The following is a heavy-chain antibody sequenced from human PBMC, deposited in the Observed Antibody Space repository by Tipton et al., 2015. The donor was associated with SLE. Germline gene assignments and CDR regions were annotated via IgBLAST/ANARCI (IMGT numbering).Heavy chain of an antibody. Sequence: GSLRLSCAASGFTFSSYEMNWVRQAPGKGLEWVSYISSSGSAIYYADSVQGRFTIPRDNAKNSLFLQMNSLRAEDTSVYYCARERITMFCGAFDIWGQGTRVTVSS. D-gene: IGHD3-9*01. CDR3: ARERITMFCGAFDI. CDR1: GFTFSSYE. CDR2: ISSSGSAI. V-gene: IGHV3-48*03. J-gene: IGHJ3*02.